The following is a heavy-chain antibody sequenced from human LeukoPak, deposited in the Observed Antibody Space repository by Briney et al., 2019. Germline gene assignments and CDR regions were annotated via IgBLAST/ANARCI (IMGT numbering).Heavy chain of an antibody. V-gene: IGHV3-30*05. Sequence: GGSLRLSCAASGFTFSSYGMHWVRQAPGKGLEWVAFISYDGSNKYYADSVKGRFTISRDNSKNTLYVQMNSLRAEDTAVYYCARDRDGTTSTFDYWGQGNLVTVSS. D-gene: IGHD1-14*01. J-gene: IGHJ4*02. CDR1: GFTFSSYG. CDR3: ARDRDGTTSTFDY. CDR2: ISYDGSNK.